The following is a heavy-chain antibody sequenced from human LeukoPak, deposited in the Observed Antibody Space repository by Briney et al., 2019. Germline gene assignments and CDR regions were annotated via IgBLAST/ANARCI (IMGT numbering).Heavy chain of an antibody. D-gene: IGHD3-9*01. CDR2: ISGSGGST. V-gene: IGHV3-23*01. Sequence: GRSLKLSGAASGFAFSTYAMSWLRQAPGKGLEWVSAISGSGGSTYHADSVKGRFTISRDNSKNTLYLQMNSLRAEDTAVYYCAKDAGKILRYFDPTVWGQGTLVTVSS. CDR1: GFAFSTYA. J-gene: IGHJ4*02. CDR3: AKDAGKILRYFDPTV.